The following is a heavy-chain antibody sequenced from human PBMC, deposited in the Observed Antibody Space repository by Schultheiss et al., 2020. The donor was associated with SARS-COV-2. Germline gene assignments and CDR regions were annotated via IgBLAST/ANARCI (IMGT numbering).Heavy chain of an antibody. CDR2: IRSKANSYAT. Sequence: GESLKISCAASGFTFSGSAMHWVCQASGKGLEWVGRIRSKANSYATAYAASVKGRFTISRDDSKNTAYLQMNSLKTEDTAVYYCTRHVDDAFDIWGQGTMVTVSS. CDR1: GFTFSGSA. J-gene: IGHJ3*02. CDR3: TRHVDDAFDI. D-gene: IGHD2-21*01. V-gene: IGHV3-73*01.